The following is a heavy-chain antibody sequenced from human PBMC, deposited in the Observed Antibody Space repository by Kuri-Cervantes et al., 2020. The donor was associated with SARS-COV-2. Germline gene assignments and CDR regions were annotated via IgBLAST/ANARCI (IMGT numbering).Heavy chain of an antibody. J-gene: IGHJ4*02. Sequence: GESLKISCAASGFRFSYYGAHWVRQAPGKGLEWVAFIRYDGSNKYYADSVKDRFTISRDNSKNTLYLQMNSLRAEDTAVYYCASSLLGTLDDWGQGTLVTVSS. CDR1: GFRFSYYG. CDR2: IRYDGSNK. CDR3: ASSLLGTLDD. D-gene: IGHD1-14*01. V-gene: IGHV3-30*02.